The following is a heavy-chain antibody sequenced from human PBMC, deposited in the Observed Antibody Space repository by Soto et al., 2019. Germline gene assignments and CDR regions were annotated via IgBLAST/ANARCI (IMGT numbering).Heavy chain of an antibody. V-gene: IGHV1-18*01. Sequence: QVQLVQSGGEVKKPGASVKVSCKTSGYSFTTYGISWVRQAPGQGLEWMGWISAYNGNTNYAQKLQDRVTMTTDTSXRTAYMERRSLRSDDTAVYYCAREGPAPYYYYGMDVWGQGSTVTVSS. CDR2: ISAYNGNT. CDR1: GYSFTTYG. CDR3: AREGPAPYYYYGMDV. J-gene: IGHJ6*02.